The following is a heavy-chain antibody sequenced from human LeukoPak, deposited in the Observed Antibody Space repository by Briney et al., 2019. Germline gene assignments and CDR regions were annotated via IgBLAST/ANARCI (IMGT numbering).Heavy chain of an antibody. V-gene: IGHV3-21*01. CDR1: GFTVSTYS. CDR2: ISSGSSYI. J-gene: IGHJ4*02. D-gene: IGHD4-17*01. Sequence: GGSLRLSCAASGFTVSTYSMNWVRQAPGKGLEWVSSISSGSSYIYYADSVKGRFTISRDNAKNSLYLQMNSLRAEDTAVYYCATTSYGDYSNDYWGQGTLVTVSS. CDR3: ATTSYGDYSNDY.